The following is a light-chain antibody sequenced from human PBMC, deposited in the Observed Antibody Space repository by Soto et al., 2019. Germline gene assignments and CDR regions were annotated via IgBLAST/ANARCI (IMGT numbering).Light chain of an antibody. V-gene: IGLV3-1*01. CDR3: QAWDSSTAT. CDR2: QDS. CDR1: KLGDKY. J-gene: IGLJ2*01. Sequence: SYELTQPPSVSVSPGQTASITCSGDKLGDKYACWYQQKPGQSPVLVIYQDSKRPSGIPERFSGANSGNTATLTISGTQAMYEADYYCQAWDSSTATFGGGTKLPVL.